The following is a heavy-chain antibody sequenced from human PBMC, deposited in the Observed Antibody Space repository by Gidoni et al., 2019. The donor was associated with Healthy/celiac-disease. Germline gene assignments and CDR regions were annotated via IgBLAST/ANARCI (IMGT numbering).Heavy chain of an antibody. D-gene: IGHD6-19*01. Sequence: QVQLQESGPGLVKPSETLSLTCTVSGGSISSYYWSWIRQPPGKGLEWIGYIYYSGSTNYNPSLKSRVTISVDTSKNQFSLKLSSVTAADTAVYYCARDGAVAGGGMDVWGQGTTVTVSS. CDR1: GGSISSYY. CDR2: IYYSGST. V-gene: IGHV4-59*01. CDR3: ARDGAVAGGGMDV. J-gene: IGHJ6*02.